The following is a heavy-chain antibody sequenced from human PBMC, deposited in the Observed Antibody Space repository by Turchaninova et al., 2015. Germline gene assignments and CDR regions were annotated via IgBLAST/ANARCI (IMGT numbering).Heavy chain of an antibody. Sequence: EVQLVESGGGLVKPGGSLRLSCAASGCTFRSYDMTWVRQAPGEGLAWVSSISSSCTYKNYAHSVRCRFTISRDHAKNSLYLQMNNLEVEDTAIYVCAREKTAAGVDYWGQGTLVTVSA. CDR3: AREKTAAGVDY. V-gene: IGHV3-21*01. J-gene: IGHJ4*02. CDR2: ISSSCTYK. CDR1: GCTFRSYD. D-gene: IGHD6-13*01.